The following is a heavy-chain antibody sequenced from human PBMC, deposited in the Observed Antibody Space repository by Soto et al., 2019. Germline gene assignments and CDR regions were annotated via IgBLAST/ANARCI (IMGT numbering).Heavy chain of an antibody. CDR1: GFTFSSYA. V-gene: IGHV3-30-3*01. J-gene: IGHJ4*02. CDR3: AREYGLEMATLDY. CDR2: ISYDGSNK. Sequence: GGSLRLSCAASGFTFSSYAMHWVRQAPGKGLEWVAVISYDGSNKYYADSVKGRFTISRDNSKNTLYLQMNSLRAEDTAVYYCAREYGLEMATLDYWGQGTLVTVSS. D-gene: IGHD5-12*01.